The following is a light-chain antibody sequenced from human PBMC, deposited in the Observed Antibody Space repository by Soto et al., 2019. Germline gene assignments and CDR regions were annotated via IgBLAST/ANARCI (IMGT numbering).Light chain of an antibody. V-gene: IGKV1-39*01. J-gene: IGKJ2*01. CDR1: QSISRY. CDR2: AAS. CDR3: QQSYSTPRLFT. Sequence: DIQMTQSPSSLSASVGDRVTITCRASQSISRYLNWYQQKPGKAPKLLIYAASSLQSGVPSRFSGSGSGTDFTLTISSLQHEDSATYYCQQSYSTPRLFTFGQGTNLEI.